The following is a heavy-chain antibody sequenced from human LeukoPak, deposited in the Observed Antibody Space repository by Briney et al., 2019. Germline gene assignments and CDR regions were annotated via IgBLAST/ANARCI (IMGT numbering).Heavy chain of an antibody. D-gene: IGHD3-10*01. CDR1: GFTFSTYW. V-gene: IGHV3-74*01. CDR3: ARIGGSGSYSGHYFDH. Sequence: PGGSLRLSCAASGFTFSTYWMHWVRRAPGKGLVWVSRISTDGSVTSYADSVKGRFTISRGNAENTMYLQMNSLRAEDTAVYYCARIGGSGSYSGHYFDHWGQGTLVTVSS. J-gene: IGHJ4*02. CDR2: ISTDGSVT.